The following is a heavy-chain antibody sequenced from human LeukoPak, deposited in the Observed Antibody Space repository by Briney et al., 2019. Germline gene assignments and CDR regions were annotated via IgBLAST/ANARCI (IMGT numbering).Heavy chain of an antibody. V-gene: IGHV1-18*01. CDR1: GNSFTSYG. D-gene: IGHD2-15*01. J-gene: IGHJ5*02. Sequence: GASVKVSCKASGNSFTSYGISWVRQAPGQGLEWMGWIAAYNGDTKYAQKFQGRVTMTTDTSTSTAYMELKSLRSDDTAVYYCARALSVGAASPWGQGTLVTVSS. CDR3: ARALSVGAASP. CDR2: IAAYNGDT.